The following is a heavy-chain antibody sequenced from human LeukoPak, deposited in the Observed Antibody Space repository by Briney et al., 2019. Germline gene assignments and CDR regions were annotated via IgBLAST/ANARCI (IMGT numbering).Heavy chain of an antibody. CDR2: ISGRDGST. V-gene: IGHV3-23*01. CDR3: ARGDMQGPSWYYFYMDV. CDR1: GFTFSSYA. Sequence: GGSLRLSCAASGFTFSSYAMSWVCQAPGKGLEWVSAISGRDGSTYYADSVKGRFTISRDSAKNSLFLQMNSLRAEDTAVYYCARGDMQGPSWYYFYMDVWGKGTTVTVSS. D-gene: IGHD3-16*01. J-gene: IGHJ6*03.